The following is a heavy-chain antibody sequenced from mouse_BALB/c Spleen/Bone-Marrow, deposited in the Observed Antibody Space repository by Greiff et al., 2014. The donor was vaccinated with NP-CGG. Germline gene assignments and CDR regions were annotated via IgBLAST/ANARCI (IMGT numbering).Heavy chain of an antibody. CDR2: IYPGDGDT. CDR1: GYAFSSYW. V-gene: IGHV1-80*01. Sequence: VQLVESGAELVRPGSSVRISCKASGYAFSSYWMNWVKQRPGQGLEWIGQIYPGDGDTNYNGKFKGKATLTADKSSSTAYMQLSSLTSEDSAVYFCASAAAWFACWGQGTLVTVSA. CDR3: ASAAAWFAC. J-gene: IGHJ3*01.